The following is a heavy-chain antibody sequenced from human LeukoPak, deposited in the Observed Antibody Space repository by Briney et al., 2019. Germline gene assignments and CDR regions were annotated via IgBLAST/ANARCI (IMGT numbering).Heavy chain of an antibody. CDR2: ISSSSSTI. D-gene: IGHD6-19*01. CDR1: GFTFSSYS. V-gene: IGHV3-48*04. CDR3: APIAVAGSNIIDY. J-gene: IGHJ4*02. Sequence: GGSLRLSCAASGFTFSSYSMNWVRQAPGKGLEWVSYISSSSSTIYYADSVKGRFTISRDNAKNSLYLQMNSLRAEDTAVYYCAPIAVAGSNIIDYWGQGTLVTVSS.